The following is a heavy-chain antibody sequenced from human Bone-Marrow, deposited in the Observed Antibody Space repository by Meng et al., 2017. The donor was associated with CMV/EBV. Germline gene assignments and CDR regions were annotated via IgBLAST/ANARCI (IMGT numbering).Heavy chain of an antibody. V-gene: IGHV3-43*01. CDR1: GFTFDDYT. Sequence: GGSLRLSCAASGFTFDDYTMHWVRQAPGRGLEWVSLIRWDGGITYYADSVKGRFTISKDNSKSSIYMLMNSLRTEDTALYYCAKGDHRGGDYVDAVDIWGQGTMVTVSS. J-gene: IGHJ3*02. CDR2: IRWDGGIT. CDR3: AKGDHRGGDYVDAVDI. D-gene: IGHD4-17*01.